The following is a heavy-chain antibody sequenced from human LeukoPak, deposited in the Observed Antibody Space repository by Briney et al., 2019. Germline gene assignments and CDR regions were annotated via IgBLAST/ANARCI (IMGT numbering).Heavy chain of an antibody. CDR2: IIPILGIA. V-gene: IGHV1-69*04. J-gene: IGHJ3*02. Sequence: SVKVSCKASGGTFSSYAISWVRQAPGQGLEWMGRIIPILGIANYAQKFQGRVTITADKSTSTAYMELSSLRSEDTAVYCCARGAAMADDAFDIWGQGTMVTVSS. CDR1: GGTFSSYA. CDR3: ARGAAMADDAFDI. D-gene: IGHD5-18*01.